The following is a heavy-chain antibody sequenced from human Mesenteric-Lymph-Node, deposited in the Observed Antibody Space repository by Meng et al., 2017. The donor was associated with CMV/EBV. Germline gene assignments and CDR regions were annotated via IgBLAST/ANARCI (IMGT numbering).Heavy chain of an antibody. CDR2: IDHSGST. CDR1: GGSFIGYY. D-gene: IGHD4-23*01. CDR3: ASHQRWLKSEGGFNY. Sequence: GGGPWKPSETRALPCAVYGGSFIGYYWSWIRQPPGKGLEWIGEIDHSGSTNYNPSLKSRVTISVDTSKNQFALKLSSVTAADTAVYYCASHQRWLKSEGGFNYWGQGTLVTVSS. V-gene: IGHV4-34*01. J-gene: IGHJ4*02.